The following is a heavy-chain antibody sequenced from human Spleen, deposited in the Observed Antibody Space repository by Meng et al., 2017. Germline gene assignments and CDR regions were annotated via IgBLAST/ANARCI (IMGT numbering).Heavy chain of an antibody. CDR1: GGSISSSGYY. V-gene: IGHV4-39*01. CDR2: IYHSGST. CDR3: ARREDEYYFDY. Sequence: QPQLQESGPGLVKPSEALSLTCSVSGGSISSSGYYWGWIRQPPGKGLEWIGYIYHSGSTYYNPSLKSRVTISVDTSKNQFSLKVSSVTAADTAVYYCARREDEYYFDYWGQGTLVTVSS. D-gene: IGHD1-26*01. J-gene: IGHJ4*02.